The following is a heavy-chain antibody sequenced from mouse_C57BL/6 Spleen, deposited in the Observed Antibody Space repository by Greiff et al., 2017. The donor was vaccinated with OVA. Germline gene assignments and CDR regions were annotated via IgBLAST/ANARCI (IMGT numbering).Heavy chain of an antibody. J-gene: IGHJ4*01. Sequence: QVQLQQSGAELVRPGTSVKVSCKASGYAFTNYLIEWVKQRPGQGLEWIGVINPGSGGTNYNEKFKGKATLTADKSSSTAYMQLSSLTSEDSAVYFCARDSKNAMDYWGQGTSVTVSS. CDR2: INPGSGGT. CDR1: GYAFTNYL. CDR3: ARDSKNAMDY. V-gene: IGHV1-54*01. D-gene: IGHD2-5*01.